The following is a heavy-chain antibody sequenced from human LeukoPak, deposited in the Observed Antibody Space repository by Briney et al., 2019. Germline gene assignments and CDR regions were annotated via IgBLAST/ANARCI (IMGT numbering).Heavy chain of an antibody. Sequence: SVKVSCKASGGTFSSYAISWVRQAPGQGLEWMGGIIPIFGTANYAQKFPGRVTITADESTSTAYMELSSLRSEDTAVYYGAREKRDHYFTTYYYGMDVWGKGTTVTVSS. CDR1: GGTFSSYA. V-gene: IGHV1-69*13. CDR3: AREKRDHYFTTYYYGMDV. CDR2: IIPIFGTA. D-gene: IGHD2/OR15-2a*01. J-gene: IGHJ6*04.